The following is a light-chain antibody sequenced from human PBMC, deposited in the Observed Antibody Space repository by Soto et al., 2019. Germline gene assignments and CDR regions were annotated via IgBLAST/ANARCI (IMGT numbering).Light chain of an antibody. J-gene: IGKJ4*01. CDR3: QQYNSYSLT. CDR2: DAS. CDR1: QSISSW. Sequence: DIQMTQSPSTLSASVGDRVTITCRASQSISSWLAWYQQKPGKAPKLLIYDASSLESGVPSRFSGSGSGTEFSLTISSLQPDDFATYYCQQYNSYSLTFGGGTKVEIK. V-gene: IGKV1-5*01.